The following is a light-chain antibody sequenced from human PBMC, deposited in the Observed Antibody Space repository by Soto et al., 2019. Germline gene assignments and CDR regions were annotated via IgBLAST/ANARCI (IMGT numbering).Light chain of an antibody. CDR3: QQSYSTPFT. CDR1: QSLSNY. Sequence: DIQMTQSPSSLSASVGDRVTITCRASQSLSNYLNWYQQKPGKAPNLLIYAATGLQGGVPSRFSGSGSGTDFTLTISSLQPEDFATYYCQQSYSTPFTFGPGTKVDIK. CDR2: AAT. J-gene: IGKJ3*01. V-gene: IGKV1-39*01.